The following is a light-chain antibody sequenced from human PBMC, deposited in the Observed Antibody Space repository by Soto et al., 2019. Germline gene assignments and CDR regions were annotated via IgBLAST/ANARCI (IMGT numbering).Light chain of an antibody. Sequence: DIQMTQSPSSLSASVGDRVTITCQASQVISNYLNWYQQKPGKAHKLLIYDASNLEKGVPSRFSGSGSGTQFTFTISSLQPEDIATYCCLQDDNLVGGGTKVEIK. CDR1: QVISNY. J-gene: IGKJ4*01. V-gene: IGKV1-33*01. CDR2: DAS. CDR3: LQDDNL.